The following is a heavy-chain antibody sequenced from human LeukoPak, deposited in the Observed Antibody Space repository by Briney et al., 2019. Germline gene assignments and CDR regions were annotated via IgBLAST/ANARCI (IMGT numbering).Heavy chain of an antibody. CDR3: TTYYDVLTGYHDD. CDR1: GFTFGDYA. Sequence: PGGSLGLSCTASGFTFGDYAMSWVRQAPGKGLEWVGFIRSKAYGGTTEYAASVKGRFTISRDDSKSIAYLEMDSLKTEDTAVYYCTTYYDVLTGYHDDWGQGTLVTVSS. CDR2: IRSKAYGGTT. J-gene: IGHJ4*02. V-gene: IGHV3-49*04. D-gene: IGHD3-9*01.